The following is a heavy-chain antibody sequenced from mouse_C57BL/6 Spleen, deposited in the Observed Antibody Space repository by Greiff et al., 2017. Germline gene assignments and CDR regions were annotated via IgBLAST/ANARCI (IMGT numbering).Heavy chain of an antibody. V-gene: IGHV5-17*01. J-gene: IGHJ1*03. Sequence: EVKLVESGGGLVKPGGSLKLSCAASGFTFSDYGMHWVRQAPEKGLEWVAYISSGSSTIYYADTVQGRFTISRDNAKNTLFLQMTSLRSEDTAMYYCASTVVASYSDVWGTGTTVTVSS. CDR2: ISSGSSTI. CDR1: GFTFSDYG. CDR3: ASTVVASYSDV. D-gene: IGHD1-1*01.